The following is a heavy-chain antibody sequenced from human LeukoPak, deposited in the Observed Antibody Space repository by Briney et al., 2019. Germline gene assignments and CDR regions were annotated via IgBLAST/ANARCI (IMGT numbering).Heavy chain of an antibody. Sequence: GGSLRLSCAASGFTVSSNYMRWVRQAPGKGLEWVSVIYSGGSTYYADSVKGRFTISRDNSKNTLYLQMNSLRAEDTAVYYCARVYRLYDSSGYYTSSRAFDIWGQGTMVTVSS. CDR2: IYSGGST. J-gene: IGHJ3*02. CDR1: GFTVSSNY. CDR3: ARVYRLYDSSGYYTSSRAFDI. D-gene: IGHD3-22*01. V-gene: IGHV3-53*01.